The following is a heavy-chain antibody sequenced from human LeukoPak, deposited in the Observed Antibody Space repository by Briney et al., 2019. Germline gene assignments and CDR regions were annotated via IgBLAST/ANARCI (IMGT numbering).Heavy chain of an antibody. Sequence: GGSLRLSCAASGFNFSNYAMHWVRQAPGKGLEWVAVISYEGNNKYYADSVKGRFTVSRDNSKNKQYLQMNSLRAEDTAVYYCARGPSAYYYDSSGYAIDYWGQGTLVTVSS. V-gene: IGHV3-30*04. J-gene: IGHJ4*02. D-gene: IGHD3-22*01. CDR1: GFNFSNYA. CDR2: ISYEGNNK. CDR3: ARGPSAYYYDSSGYAIDY.